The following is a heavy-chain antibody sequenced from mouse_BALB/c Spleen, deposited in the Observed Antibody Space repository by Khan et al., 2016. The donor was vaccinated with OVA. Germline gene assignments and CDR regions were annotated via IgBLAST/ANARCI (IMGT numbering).Heavy chain of an antibody. CDR2: ISYSGSS. CDR3: ARGRTY. Sequence: EVQLQESGPGLVKPSQSLSLTCTVTGYSITSDYAWNWIRQFPGNKLEWMGYISYSGSSSYQPSLKSRISITRDTSKNQFFLQLNSMTTEDTATYYCARGRTYWGQGTSVTVSS. J-gene: IGHJ4*01. V-gene: IGHV3-2*02. CDR1: GYSITSDYA.